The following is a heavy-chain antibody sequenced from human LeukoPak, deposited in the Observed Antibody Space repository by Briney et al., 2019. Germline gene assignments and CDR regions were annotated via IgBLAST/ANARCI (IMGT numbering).Heavy chain of an antibody. CDR3: ARASYYGDYGY. CDR1: GGSISSGGYS. D-gene: IGHD4-17*01. CDR2: IYHSGST. J-gene: IGHJ4*02. Sequence: SQTLSLTCAVSGGSISSGGYSWSWIRQPPGKGLEWIGYIYHSGSTYYNPSLKSRVTISVDRSKNQFSLKLSSVTAADTAVYYCARASYYGDYGYWGQGTLVTVSS. V-gene: IGHV4-30-2*01.